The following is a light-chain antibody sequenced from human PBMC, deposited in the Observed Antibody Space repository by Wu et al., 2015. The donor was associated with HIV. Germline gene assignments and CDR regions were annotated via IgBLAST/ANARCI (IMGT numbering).Light chain of an antibody. J-gene: IGKJ2*01. CDR2: GAS. CDR3: QQYSNSPKT. V-gene: IGKV3-20*01. CDR1: QSVSNSY. Sequence: EIVLTQSPGTLSLSPGERATLSCRASQSVSNSYLAWYQQKPGQAPRLLIYGASSRATGIPDRFSGSGSGTDFTLTIIRLEPEDFAVYYCQQYSNSPKTFGQGTKLEIK.